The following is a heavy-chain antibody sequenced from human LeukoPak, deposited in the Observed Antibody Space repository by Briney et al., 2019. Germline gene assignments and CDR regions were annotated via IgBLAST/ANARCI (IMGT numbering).Heavy chain of an antibody. V-gene: IGHV4-39*01. J-gene: IGHJ4*02. D-gene: IGHD5-18*01. CDR3: ARPPKGSYGYYFDY. Sequence: SETLSLTCTVSGGSISSSSYYWGWIRQPPGKGLEWIGSIYYSGSPYYNPSLKSRVTISVDTSKNQFSLKLSSVTAADTAVYYCARPPKGSYGYYFDYWGQGTLVTVSS. CDR1: GGSISSSSYY. CDR2: IYYSGSP.